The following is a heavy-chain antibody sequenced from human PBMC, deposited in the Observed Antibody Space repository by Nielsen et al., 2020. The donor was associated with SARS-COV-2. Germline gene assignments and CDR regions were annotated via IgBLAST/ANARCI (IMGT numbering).Heavy chain of an antibody. V-gene: IGHV4-30-4*01. CDR3: AREFRGSGSYYNDEAPRVCPWFDP. D-gene: IGHD3-10*01. CDR2: IYYSGST. CDR1: GGSISSGDYY. Sequence: SETLSLTCTVSGGSISSGDYYWSWIRQPPGKGLEWIGYIYYSGSTYYNPSLKSRVTISVDTSKNQFSLKLSSVTAADTAVYYCAREFRGSGSYYNDEAPRVCPWFDPWGQGTLVTVSS. J-gene: IGHJ5*02.